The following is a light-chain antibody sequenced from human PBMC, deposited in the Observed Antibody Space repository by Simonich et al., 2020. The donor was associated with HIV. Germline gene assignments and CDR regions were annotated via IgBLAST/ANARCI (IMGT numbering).Light chain of an antibody. V-gene: IGKV1-39*01. CDR2: AAS. Sequence: DIQMTQSPSSLSASVGDSVTINCRASQTISSYLNWYQQKPGKDPKLLIYAASSLQSGVPSWFSGSGSGTDFTLTISSQQPDDFATYFCQQYNSYTWTFGQGTKVEIK. CDR1: QTISSY. J-gene: IGKJ1*01. CDR3: QQYNSYTWT.